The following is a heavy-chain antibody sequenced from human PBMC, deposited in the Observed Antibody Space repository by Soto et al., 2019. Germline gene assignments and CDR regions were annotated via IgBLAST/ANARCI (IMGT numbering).Heavy chain of an antibody. CDR2: IWYDGSNK. CDR3: AREVRVAAAGRGVDY. CDR1: GFTFSSYG. D-gene: IGHD6-13*01. V-gene: IGHV3-33*01. Sequence: QVQMVESGAGVVQPGRSLRLSCAASGFTFSSYGMHWVRQAPGKGLEWVAVIWYDGSNKYYADSVKGRFTISRDNSKNTLYLQMNSLRAEDTAVYYCAREVRVAAAGRGVDYWGQGTLVTVSS. J-gene: IGHJ4*02.